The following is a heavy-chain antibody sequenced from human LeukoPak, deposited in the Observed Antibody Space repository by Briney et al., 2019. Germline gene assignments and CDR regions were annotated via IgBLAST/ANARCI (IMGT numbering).Heavy chain of an antibody. CDR1: GGTFSSYT. Sequence: SAKVSCKASGGTFSSYTISWVRQAPGQGLEWMGRIIPILGIANYAQKFQGRVTITADKSTSTAYMELSSLRSEDTAVFYCARGHQPPYYGMDVWGQGTTVTVSS. CDR3: ARGHQPPYYGMDV. J-gene: IGHJ6*02. CDR2: IIPILGIA. V-gene: IGHV1-69*02.